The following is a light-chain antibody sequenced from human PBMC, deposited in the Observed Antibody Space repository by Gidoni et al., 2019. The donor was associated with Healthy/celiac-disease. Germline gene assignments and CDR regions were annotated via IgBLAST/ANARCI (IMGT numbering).Light chain of an antibody. V-gene: IGKV2-30*01. CDR1: HSLVYSDGHTY. CDR2: KVS. Sequence: EVGMNQSPLSMPVTLGQPASISCRSSHSLVYSDGHTYLNLFQQRPGQSPRRLMYKVSNRDSVGTDRTSGSGSGTDFTLKISRVWVEDVGVYYFMQGPHWPDTFRERTKLELK. J-gene: IGKJ2*01. CDR3: MQGPHWPDT.